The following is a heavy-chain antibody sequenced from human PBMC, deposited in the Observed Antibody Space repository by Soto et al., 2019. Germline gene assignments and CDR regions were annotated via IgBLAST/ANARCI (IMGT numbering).Heavy chain of an antibody. D-gene: IGHD6-13*01. CDR1: GYTFNTYG. CDR2: ISAYNGNT. J-gene: IGHJ4*02. CDR3: AREALYSSGWYYYDY. Sequence: ASVKVSCKASGYTFNTYGINWVRQAPGQGLEWMGWISAYNGNTNYAEKVRGRVTMTTDTSTSTAYMELRSLRSDDTAVYYCAREALYSSGWYYYDYWGQGTPVTAPQ. V-gene: IGHV1-18*01.